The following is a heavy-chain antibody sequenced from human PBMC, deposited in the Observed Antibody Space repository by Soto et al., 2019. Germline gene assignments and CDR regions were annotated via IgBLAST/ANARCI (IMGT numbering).Heavy chain of an antibody. J-gene: IGHJ5*02. CDR3: ARRAGDRRGYPIDT. V-gene: IGHV4-31*03. Sequence: QVHLQESGPGLVKPSETLSLTCTVSGASLSGGRSFWTWIRQPPGKVLEWNGYLYESASTPYNAALLRRLFISRDSSTNQSSLTSTSVTAADTAVYYCARRAGDRRGYPIDTWGQGTLVTVSS. D-gene: IGHD3-22*01. CDR2: LYESAST. CDR1: GASLSGGRSF.